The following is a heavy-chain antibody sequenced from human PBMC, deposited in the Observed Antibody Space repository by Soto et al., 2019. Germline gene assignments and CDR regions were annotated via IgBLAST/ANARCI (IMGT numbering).Heavy chain of an antibody. D-gene: IGHD4-4*01. CDR1: GGSISSYY. J-gene: IGHJ6*02. V-gene: IGHV4-59*08. CDR2: IYYSGST. CDR3: ARALYSSFPRYYYYGMDV. Sequence: SETLSLTCTVSGGSISSYYWSWIRQPPGKGLEWIGYIYYSGSTYCNPSLKSRVTISVDTSKNQFSLKLSSVTAADTAVYYCARALYSSFPRYYYYGMDVWGQGTTVTVSS.